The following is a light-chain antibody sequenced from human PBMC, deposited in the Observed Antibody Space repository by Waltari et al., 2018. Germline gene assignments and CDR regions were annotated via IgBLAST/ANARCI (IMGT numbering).Light chain of an antibody. CDR1: QTLLQRNGYNW. V-gene: IGKV2-28*01. CDR2: FGS. Sequence: DIVMTQSTLSLPVTPGEPASISCRSSQTLLQRNGYNWLNGYLQKPGQSPQVLIYFGSNRASGVPARFSGSVSGTDFTLTISRVEAEDVGVYYCMQGLQTPDTFGQGTKLEI. J-gene: IGKJ2*01. CDR3: MQGLQTPDT.